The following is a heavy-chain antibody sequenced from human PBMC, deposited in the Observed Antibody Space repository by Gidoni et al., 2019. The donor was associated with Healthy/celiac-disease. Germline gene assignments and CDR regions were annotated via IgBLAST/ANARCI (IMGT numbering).Heavy chain of an antibody. V-gene: IGHV3-7*03. Sequence: VQLVESGGGLVQPGGSLRLSCASSGFTFCRHWLIWVRQAPGKGLEWVANIKQDGSEKYYVDYGKGRFTIARENAKNALYLQRNSRRCEDTGVYDWARDRGFEGLVGWSRDWYFDHWGRGTLVTVSS. D-gene: IGHD6-19*01. CDR2: IKQDGSEK. CDR3: ARDRGFEGLVGWSRDWYFDH. J-gene: IGHJ2*01. CDR1: GFTFCRHW.